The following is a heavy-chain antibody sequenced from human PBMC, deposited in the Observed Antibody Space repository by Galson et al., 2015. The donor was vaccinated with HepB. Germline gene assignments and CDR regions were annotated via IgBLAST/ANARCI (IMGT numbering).Heavy chain of an antibody. J-gene: IGHJ6*02. Sequence: SLRLSCAASGFTFSTYWMSWVRQAPGKGLEWVANIKQDGSEIHYVDSVKGRFTISRDNAKNSLSLQMNSLRADDTAVYYCAREGTWPYSSTWYGYHYGMDVWGQGTTVTVSS. CDR1: GFTFSTYW. CDR2: IKQDGSEI. D-gene: IGHD6-13*01. CDR3: AREGTWPYSSTWYGYHYGMDV. V-gene: IGHV3-7*03.